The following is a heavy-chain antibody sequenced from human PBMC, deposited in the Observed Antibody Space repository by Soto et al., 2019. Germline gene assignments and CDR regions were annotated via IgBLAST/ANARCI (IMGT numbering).Heavy chain of an antibody. D-gene: IGHD4-17*01. J-gene: IGHJ5*02. Sequence: ASVKVSCKASGYTFTSYGISWVRQAPGQGLEWMGWISAYNGNTNYAQKLQGRVTMTTDTSTSTAYMELRSLRSDDTAVYYCARDMVYYGDYVLLGWFDPWGQGTLVTVSS. CDR3: ARDMVYYGDYVLLGWFDP. V-gene: IGHV1-18*01. CDR1: GYTFTSYG. CDR2: ISAYNGNT.